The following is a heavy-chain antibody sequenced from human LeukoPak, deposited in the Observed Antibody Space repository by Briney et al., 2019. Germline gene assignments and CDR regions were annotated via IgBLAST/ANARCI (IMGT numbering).Heavy chain of an antibody. Sequence: GSLRLSCAASGFTLSSYWIHWVRQAPGKGLEYVSAISSNGGSTYYANSVKGRFTISRDNSKNTLYLQMGSLRAEDMAVYYCARGHYYDRLAFDYWGQGTLVTVSS. CDR2: ISSNGGST. J-gene: IGHJ4*02. D-gene: IGHD3-22*01. V-gene: IGHV3-64*01. CDR1: GFTLSSYW. CDR3: ARGHYYDRLAFDY.